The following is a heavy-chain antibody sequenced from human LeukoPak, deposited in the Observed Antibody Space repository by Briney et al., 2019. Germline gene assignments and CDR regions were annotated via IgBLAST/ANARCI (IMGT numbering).Heavy chain of an antibody. Sequence: GGSLRLSCAASGFTFSNYWMSWIRQAPGNGLEWVANIKQDGSEKYYVDSVKGRFTISRDNAMNSLFLQMNSLRAEDTAVYYCARDVHGGAFDYWGQGTLVTVSS. V-gene: IGHV3-7*01. CDR2: IKQDGSEK. CDR3: ARDVHGGAFDY. J-gene: IGHJ4*02. D-gene: IGHD4-23*01. CDR1: GFTFSNYW.